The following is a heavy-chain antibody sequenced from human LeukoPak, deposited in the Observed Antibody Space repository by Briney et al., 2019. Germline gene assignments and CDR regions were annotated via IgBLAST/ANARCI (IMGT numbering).Heavy chain of an antibody. V-gene: IGHV7-4-1*02. CDR2: INTNTGNP. CDR3: ARGTYTYDILTGYSPDDAFDI. CDR1: GYTFTSYA. Sequence: ASVKVSCKASGYTFTSYAMNWVRQAPGQGLEWMGWINTNTGNPTYAQGFTGRFVFSLDTSVSTAYLQISSLKAEDTAVYYCARGTYTYDILTGYSPDDAFDIWGQGTMVTVSS. J-gene: IGHJ3*02. D-gene: IGHD3-9*01.